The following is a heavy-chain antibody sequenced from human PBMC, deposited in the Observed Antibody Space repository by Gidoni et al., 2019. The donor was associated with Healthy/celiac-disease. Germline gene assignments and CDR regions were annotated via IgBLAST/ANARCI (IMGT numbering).Heavy chain of an antibody. J-gene: IGHJ4*02. CDR3: AKDARGAVGY. CDR2: ISWDGGST. V-gene: IGHV3-43*01. D-gene: IGHD6-19*01. CDR1: GFTFDDYT. Sequence: EVQLVESGGVVVQPGGSLRLSCAASGFTFDDYTMQWVRQAPGKGLEWVSLISWDGGSTYYADSVKGRFTISRDNSKNSLYLQMNSLRTEDTALYYCAKDARGAVGYWGQGTLVTVSS.